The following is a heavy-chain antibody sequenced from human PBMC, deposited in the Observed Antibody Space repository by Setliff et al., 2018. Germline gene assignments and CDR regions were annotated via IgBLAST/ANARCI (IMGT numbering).Heavy chain of an antibody. J-gene: IGHJ4*02. Sequence: PSETLSLTCSVSGASISSNYWSWIRQSPGEGLEWIGYIYYNGTTRYSPSLKSRVTISVDTSKNQFSLRLTSVTAADTAVYYCTSTPRGGINITTRAGAFDSWGQGTLVTVSS. CDR1: GASISSNY. CDR2: IYYNGTT. V-gene: IGHV4-59*01. CDR3: TSTPRGGINITTRAGAFDS. D-gene: IGHD6-6*01.